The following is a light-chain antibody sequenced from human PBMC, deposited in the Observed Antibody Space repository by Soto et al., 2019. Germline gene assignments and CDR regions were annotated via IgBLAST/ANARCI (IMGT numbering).Light chain of an antibody. Sequence: QSALTQTASVSGSPGQSITISCTGTSSDVGSYNFVSWYQQHPGKAPKLMIYEGNKRPSGVSNRFSGSKSGNTASLTISGLQAEDEADYYCFSYASSSSTLVFGGGTKLTVL. J-gene: IGLJ2*01. CDR2: EGN. CDR1: SSDVGSYNF. CDR3: FSYASSSSTLV. V-gene: IGLV2-23*01.